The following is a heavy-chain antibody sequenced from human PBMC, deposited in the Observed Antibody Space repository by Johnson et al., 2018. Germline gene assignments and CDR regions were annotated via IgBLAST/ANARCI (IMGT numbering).Heavy chain of an antibody. CDR1: GFTFSSYG. Sequence: QVQLVQSGGGVVQPGRSLRLSCAASGFTFSSYGMHWVRQAPGKGLEWVAVIWYDGSNKYYADSVKGRFTISRDNSKNTLYLQMNSLRAEDTAVYYCAKCIVGPRYYFDYWGQGTLVTVSS. D-gene: IGHD1-26*01. V-gene: IGHV3-33*06. CDR2: IWYDGSNK. J-gene: IGHJ4*02. CDR3: AKCIVGPRYYFDY.